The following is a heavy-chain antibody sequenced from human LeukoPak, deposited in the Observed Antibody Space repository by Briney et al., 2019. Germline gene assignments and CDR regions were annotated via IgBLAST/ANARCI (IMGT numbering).Heavy chain of an antibody. J-gene: IGHJ5*02. CDR2: IYTSGST. CDR3: ARDPGGSGPAS. D-gene: IGHD6-19*01. V-gene: IGHV4-61*02. CDR1: GGSLSSLNYH. Sequence: SQTLSLACTVSGGSLSSLNYHWTWIRQPAGKGLELIGRIYTSGSTNYRPSFKSRVTISIDTSKNQFSLKLSSVTAADTAVYYCARDPGGSGPASWGPGTLVTVSS.